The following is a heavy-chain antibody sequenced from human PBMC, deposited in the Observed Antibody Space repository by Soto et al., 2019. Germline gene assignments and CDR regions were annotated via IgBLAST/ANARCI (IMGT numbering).Heavy chain of an antibody. CDR2: INPNSGGT. Sequence: QVQLVQSGAEVKKPGASVKVSCKASGYTFTGYYIHWVRKGPGQGLEWMGWINPNSGGTDYAQKFQGRVTMTRDTSISTAYMEVIRLTSDDTAVYFCARAPGVGAKKEDAFDIWGQGTVVTVSS. D-gene: IGHD1-26*01. J-gene: IGHJ3*02. CDR3: ARAPGVGAKKEDAFDI. CDR1: GYTFTGYY. V-gene: IGHV1-2*02.